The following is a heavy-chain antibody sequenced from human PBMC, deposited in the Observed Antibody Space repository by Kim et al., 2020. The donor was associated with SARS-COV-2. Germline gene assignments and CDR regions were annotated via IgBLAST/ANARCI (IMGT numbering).Heavy chain of an antibody. D-gene: IGHD3-9*01. J-gene: IGHJ1*01. CDR3: ARTLTGTTESFEY. CDR1: GFTFGSYW. Sequence: GGSLRLSCAASGFTFGSYWMTWVRQAPGKGLEWVANIKQDGSQKYYVDSVKGRFTISRDDAKNSLYLQMNSLRAEDTAVYYCARTLTGTTESFEYWGQCT. CDR2: IKQDGSQK. V-gene: IGHV3-7*03.